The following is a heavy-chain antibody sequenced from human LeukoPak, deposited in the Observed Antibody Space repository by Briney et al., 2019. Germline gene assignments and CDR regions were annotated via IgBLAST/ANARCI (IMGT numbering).Heavy chain of an antibody. CDR3: ASWNFGCLGGTACHY. D-gene: IGHD3-9*01. CDR2: INPNSGGT. V-gene: IGHV1-2*02. CDR1: GYTFTGYY. J-gene: IGHJ4*02. Sequence: GASVTVSCKASGYTFTGYYMHWVRQAPGQGLEWMGWINPNSGGTNYAQKFQGRVTMTRDTSISTAYMELSRLRSDDTAVYYCASWNFGCLGGTACHYWGQGTLVTVSS.